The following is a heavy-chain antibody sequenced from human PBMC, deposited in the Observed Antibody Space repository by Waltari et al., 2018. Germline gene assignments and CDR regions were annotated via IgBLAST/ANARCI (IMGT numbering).Heavy chain of an antibody. CDR1: GGSISSGGYS. CDR3: ARGGNFWSGYSPFDY. J-gene: IGHJ4*02. V-gene: IGHV4-30-2*01. D-gene: IGHD3-3*01. CDR2: IYHSGRT. Sequence: QLQLQESGSGLVKPSQTLSLTCAVSGGSISSGGYSWSWIRQPPGKGLEWIGYIYHSGRTYYNPSLKSRVTISVDRSKNQFSLKLSSVTAADTAVYYCARGGNFWSGYSPFDYWGQGTLVTISS.